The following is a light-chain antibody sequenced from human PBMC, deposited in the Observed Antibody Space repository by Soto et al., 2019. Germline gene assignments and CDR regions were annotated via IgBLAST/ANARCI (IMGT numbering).Light chain of an antibody. CDR3: SAFTSSTTRV. CDR1: SSDIGGYDY. V-gene: IGLV2-14*03. Sequence: QSVLTQPASVSGSPGQSITISCTGSSSDIGGYDYVSWYQQYPGKAPKLMIYDVSNRPSGVSNRFSGSKSGNTASLTISGLHADYEADYYCSAFTSSTTRVFGTGTKLTVL. CDR2: DVS. J-gene: IGLJ1*01.